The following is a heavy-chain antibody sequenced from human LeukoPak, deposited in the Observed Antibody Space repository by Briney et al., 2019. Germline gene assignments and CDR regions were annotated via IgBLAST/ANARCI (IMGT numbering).Heavy chain of an antibody. CDR1: GGSISYFY. D-gene: IGHD4-17*01. CDR2: IYTSGST. V-gene: IGHV4-4*07. Sequence: PSETLSLTCTVSGGSISYFYWSWIRQPAGKGLEWIGRIYTSGSTNYNPSLKSRVTISVDTSKNQFSLKLSPVTAADTAVYYCARFYGANGVGNAFDIWGQGTMVTVSS. CDR3: ARFYGANGVGNAFDI. J-gene: IGHJ3*02.